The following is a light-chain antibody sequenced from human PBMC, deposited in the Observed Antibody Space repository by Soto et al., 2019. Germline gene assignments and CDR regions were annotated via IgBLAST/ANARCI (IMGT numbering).Light chain of an antibody. Sequence: QSVLTQPPSVSGAPGQRVTISYTGSSSNIGAVFDVHWYQQVPGTAPKLLIYENTKRPSGVPDRFSGSKSGTSASLAITGLQAEDEADYYCQSYDSGLSGWLFGGGTKLTVL. J-gene: IGLJ2*01. CDR3: QSYDSGLSGWL. V-gene: IGLV1-40*01. CDR1: SSNIGAVFD. CDR2: ENT.